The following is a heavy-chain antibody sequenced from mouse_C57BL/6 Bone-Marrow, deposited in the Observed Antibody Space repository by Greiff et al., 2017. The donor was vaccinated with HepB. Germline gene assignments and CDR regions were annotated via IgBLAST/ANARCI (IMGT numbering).Heavy chain of an antibody. CDR2: INPNNGGT. V-gene: IGHV1-18*01. Sequence: VQLQQSGPELVKPGASVKIPCKASGYTFTDYNMDWVKQSHGKSLEWIGDINPNNGGTIYNQKFKGKATLTVDKSSSTAYMELRSLTSEDTAVYYCARRTSSYGYFDVWGTGTTVTVSS. CDR1: GYTFTDYN. CDR3: ARRTSSYGYFDV. J-gene: IGHJ1*03. D-gene: IGHD1-1*01.